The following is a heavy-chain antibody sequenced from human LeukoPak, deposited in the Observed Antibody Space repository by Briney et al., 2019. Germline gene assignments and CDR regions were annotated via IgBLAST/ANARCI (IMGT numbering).Heavy chain of an antibody. CDR2: IYYSGST. Sequence: SETLSLTCTISGGSISSSSYYWGWIRQPPGKGREWIGSIYYSGSTYYNPSLKSRFTISVDTSKNQFSLKLSSVTAADTAVYYCARGRYFDWLLKHNWFDPWGQGTLVTVSS. D-gene: IGHD3-9*01. CDR3: ARGRYFDWLLKHNWFDP. J-gene: IGHJ5*02. CDR1: GGSISSSSYY. V-gene: IGHV4-39*07.